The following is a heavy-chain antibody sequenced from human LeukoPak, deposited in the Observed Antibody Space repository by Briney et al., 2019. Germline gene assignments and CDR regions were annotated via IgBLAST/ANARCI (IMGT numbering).Heavy chain of an antibody. CDR2: INPSGGST. CDR1: GYTVTSYY. CDR3: ASLYYYDSSGPRANAFDI. J-gene: IGHJ3*02. V-gene: IGHV1-46*01. D-gene: IGHD3-22*01. Sequence: GASVKVSCKASGYTVTSYYMHWVRQAPGQGLEWMGIINPSGGSTSYAQKFQGRVTMTRDTSTSTVYMELSSLRSEDTAVYYCASLYYYDSSGPRANAFDIWGQGTMVTVSS.